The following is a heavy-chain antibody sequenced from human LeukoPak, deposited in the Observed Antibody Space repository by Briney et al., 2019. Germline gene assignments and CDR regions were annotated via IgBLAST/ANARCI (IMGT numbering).Heavy chain of an antibody. D-gene: IGHD1-26*01. CDR3: ARLPKPKRIVGATQDY. CDR1: GGSFSGYY. V-gene: IGHV4-34*01. CDR2: INHSGST. Sequence: PSETLSLTCAVYGGSFSGYYWSWIRQPPGKGLEWIGEINHSGSTNYNPSLKSRVTISVDTSKNQFSLKLSSVTAADTAVYYCARLPKPKRIVGATQDYWGQGTLVTVSS. J-gene: IGHJ4*02.